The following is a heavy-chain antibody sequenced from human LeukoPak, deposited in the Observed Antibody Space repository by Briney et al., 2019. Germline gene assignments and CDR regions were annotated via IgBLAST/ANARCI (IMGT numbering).Heavy chain of an antibody. CDR1: GLTVSVNY. J-gene: IGHJ4*02. CDR2: IYAGGST. D-gene: IGHD1-26*01. V-gene: IGHV3-53*01. CDR3: ARDTPWDSFDY. Sequence: GGSLRLSCAASGLTVSVNYMTWVRQAPGKGLEWVSVIYAGGSTFHAGSVRDRFTLSRDNSKNTLYLQMNNLRTEDTAVYYCARDTPWDSFDYWGQGTLVIVSS.